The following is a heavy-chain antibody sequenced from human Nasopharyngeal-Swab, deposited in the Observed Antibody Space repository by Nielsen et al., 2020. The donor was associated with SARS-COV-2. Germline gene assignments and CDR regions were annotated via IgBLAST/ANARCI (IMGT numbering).Heavy chain of an antibody. CDR3: ARAVRGSGWYWGGFDY. J-gene: IGHJ4*02. D-gene: IGHD6-19*01. V-gene: IGHV1-3*01. Sequence: ASVKVSCKASGYTFTSYAMHWVRQAPGQRLEWMGWINAGNGNTKYSQKFQGRVTITRDTSASTAYMELSSLRSEDTAVYYCARAVRGSGWYWGGFDYWGQGTLVPSPQ. CDR2: INAGNGNT. CDR1: GYTFTSYA.